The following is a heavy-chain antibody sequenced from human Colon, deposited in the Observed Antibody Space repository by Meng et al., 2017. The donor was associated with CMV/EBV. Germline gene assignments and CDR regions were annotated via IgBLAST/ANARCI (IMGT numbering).Heavy chain of an antibody. J-gene: IGHJ3*02. CDR1: GYTFTSYG. V-gene: IGHV1-18*01. Sequence: ASVKVSCKASGYTFTSYGISWVRQAPGQGLEWMGWISVYNGNTNYAQNLQGRVTMTTDTSTSTAYMELRSLRSDDTAVYYCARKKAMRGYAFDIWGQGTMVTVSS. D-gene: IGHD5-24*01. CDR3: ARKKAMRGYAFDI. CDR2: ISVYNGNT.